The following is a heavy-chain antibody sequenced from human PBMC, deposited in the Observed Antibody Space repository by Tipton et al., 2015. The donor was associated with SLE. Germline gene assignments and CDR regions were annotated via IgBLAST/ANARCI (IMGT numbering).Heavy chain of an antibody. CDR2: IYHSGST. Sequence: TLSLTCAVSGGSISSSNWWSWVRQPPGKGLEWIGEIYHSGSTNYNPSLKSRVTISVDTSKNQFSLKLSSVTAADTAVYYCARGSAAYYFDYWGQGTLVTVSS. D-gene: IGHD2-2*01. V-gene: IGHV4-4*02. CDR3: ARGSAAYYFDY. CDR1: GGSISSSNW. J-gene: IGHJ4*02.